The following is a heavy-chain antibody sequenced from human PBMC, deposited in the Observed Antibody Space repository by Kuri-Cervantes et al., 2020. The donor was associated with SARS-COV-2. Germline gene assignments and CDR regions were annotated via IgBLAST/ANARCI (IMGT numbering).Heavy chain of an antibody. D-gene: IGHD6-6*01. CDR2: TYYRSKWYN. V-gene: IGHV6-1*01. CDR1: GDSVSSNSAA. CDR3: ARVLAARPGVVDY. J-gene: IGHJ4*02. Sequence: SQTLSLTCAISGDSVSSNSAAWNWIRQSPSRGLEWLGRTYYRSKWYNDYAVPVKSRITINPDTSKNQFSLQLSSVTAADTAVYYCARVLAARPGVVDYWGQGTLVTVSS.